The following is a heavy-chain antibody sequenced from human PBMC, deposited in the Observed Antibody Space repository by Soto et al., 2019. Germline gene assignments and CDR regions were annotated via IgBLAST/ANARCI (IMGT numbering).Heavy chain of an antibody. Sequence: GGSLSLSCAASGFTFSSYGVHRVRQAPGKGLEWVVVISYDGSNKYYADSVKGRFTISSDNSKNTLYLQMNSLRAEDKAVYYCARVDTAMVMFDPWGQGTLVTVS. D-gene: IGHD5-18*01. V-gene: IGHV3-30*03. CDR1: GFTFSSYG. CDR3: ARVDTAMVMFDP. J-gene: IGHJ5*02. CDR2: ISYDGSNK.